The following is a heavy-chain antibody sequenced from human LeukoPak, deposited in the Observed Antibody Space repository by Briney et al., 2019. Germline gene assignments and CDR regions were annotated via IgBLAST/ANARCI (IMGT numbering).Heavy chain of an antibody. CDR1: GFTFDDYG. J-gene: IGHJ4*02. Sequence: PGGSLRLPCAASGFTFDDYGMSWVRQAPGKGLEWVSGINWNGGDTAYADSVKGRFTISRDNAKNSLYLQMNSLTAEDTALYYCAREESIAARPLGYWGQGALVTVSS. D-gene: IGHD6-6*01. CDR2: INWNGGDT. CDR3: AREESIAARPLGY. V-gene: IGHV3-20*04.